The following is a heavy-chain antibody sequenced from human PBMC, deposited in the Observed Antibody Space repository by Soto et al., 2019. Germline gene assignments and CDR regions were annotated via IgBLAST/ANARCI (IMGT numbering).Heavy chain of an antibody. Sequence: SQTLSLTCAISGDSVSSNSAAWNWIRQSPSRGLEWLGRTYYRSKWYNDYAVSVKSRITINPDTSKNQFSLQLNSVTPEDTAVYYCARDLSGYDYRPRVTPNYYYGMDVWGQGTTVTVSS. D-gene: IGHD5-12*01. V-gene: IGHV6-1*01. J-gene: IGHJ6*02. CDR2: TYYRSKWYN. CDR3: ARDLSGYDYRPRVTPNYYYGMDV. CDR1: GDSVSSNSAA.